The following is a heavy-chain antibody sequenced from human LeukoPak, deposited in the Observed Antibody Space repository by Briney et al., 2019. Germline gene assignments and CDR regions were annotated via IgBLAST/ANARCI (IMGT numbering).Heavy chain of an antibody. D-gene: IGHD2-2*01. CDR3: ARDGDRCRTTNWYAPTSC. CDR1: VFTLCDYN. CDR2: ISGSSRYT. V-gene: IGHV3-11*05. Sequence: PGGSLRVSCADSVFTLCDYNMSWIRQAPGKGLEWVSYISGSSRYTNYADSVKGRFTISRDNAKNSLYLQMNSLRAEDTAVYFCARDGDRCRTTNWYAPTSCWGQGTLVTVSS. J-gene: IGHJ4*02.